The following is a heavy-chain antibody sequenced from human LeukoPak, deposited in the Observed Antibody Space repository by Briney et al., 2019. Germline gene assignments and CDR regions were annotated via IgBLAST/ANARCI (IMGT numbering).Heavy chain of an antibody. Sequence: GGSLRLSCAASGFTFSDYYMSWIRQAPGKGLEWVSYISSSGSTIYYADSMKGRFTISRDNAKNSLYLQMNSLRAEDTAVYYCARTRAAYAFDIWGQGTMVTVSS. V-gene: IGHV3-11*01. CDR3: ARTRAAYAFDI. D-gene: IGHD6-13*01. CDR2: ISSSGSTI. J-gene: IGHJ3*02. CDR1: GFTFSDYY.